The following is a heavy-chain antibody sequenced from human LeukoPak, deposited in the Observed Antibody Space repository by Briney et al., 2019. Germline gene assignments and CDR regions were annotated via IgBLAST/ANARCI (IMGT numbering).Heavy chain of an antibody. J-gene: IGHJ4*02. D-gene: IGHD2-15*01. CDR1: GFIFSSYS. CDR2: ISSSSSYI. CDR3: ARTYCSGGSCYSNIDY. Sequence: GGSLRLSCAASGFIFSSYSMNWVRQAPGKGLEWVSSISSSSSYIYYADSVKGRFTISRDNAKNSLYLQMNSLRAEDTAVYYCARTYCSGGSCYSNIDYWGQGTLVTVSS. V-gene: IGHV3-21*01.